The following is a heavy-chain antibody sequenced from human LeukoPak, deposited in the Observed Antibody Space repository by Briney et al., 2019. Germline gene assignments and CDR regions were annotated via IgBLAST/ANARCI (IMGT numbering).Heavy chain of an antibody. J-gene: IGHJ4*02. CDR1: GGSISSGSYY. Sequence: SQTLSLTCTVSGGSISSGSYYWSWIRQPAGKGLEWIGRIYTSGSTNYNPSLKSRVTISVDTSKNQFSLKLSSVTAADTAVYYCARDLPHRGSSWHMGFDYWGQGTLVTVSS. V-gene: IGHV4-61*02. CDR2: IYTSGST. D-gene: IGHD6-13*01. CDR3: ARDLPHRGSSWHMGFDY.